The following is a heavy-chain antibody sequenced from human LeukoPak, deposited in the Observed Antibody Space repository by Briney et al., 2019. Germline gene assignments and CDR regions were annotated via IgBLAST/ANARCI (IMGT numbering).Heavy chain of an antibody. CDR2: INHSGST. CDR1: GGSFSGYY. Sequence: SETLSLTCAVYGGSFSGYYWSWIRQPPGKGLEWIGEINHSGSTNYNPSLKSRVTISVDTSKNQFSLKLSSVTAADTAVYYCARRGFEYQLPDYYYYMDVWGKGTTVTVSS. CDR3: ARRGFEYQLPDYYYYMDV. J-gene: IGHJ6*03. D-gene: IGHD2-2*01. V-gene: IGHV4-34*01.